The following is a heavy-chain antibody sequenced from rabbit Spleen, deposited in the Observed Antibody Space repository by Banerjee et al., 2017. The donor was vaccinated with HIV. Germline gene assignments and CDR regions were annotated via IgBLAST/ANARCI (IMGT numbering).Heavy chain of an antibody. J-gene: IGHJ4*01. V-gene: IGHV1S45*01. CDR2: INAVTGKA. CDR1: GFSFSNKAV. Sequence: QERLVESGGGLVKPEGSLKLSCTASGFSFSNKAVMCWVRQAPGKGLEWIACINAVTGKAVYASWAKGRFTFSKTSSTTVTLQMTSLTAADTATYFCARDLDDVIGWNFYLWGPGTLVTVS. CDR3: ARDLDDVIGWNFYL. D-gene: IGHD1-1*01.